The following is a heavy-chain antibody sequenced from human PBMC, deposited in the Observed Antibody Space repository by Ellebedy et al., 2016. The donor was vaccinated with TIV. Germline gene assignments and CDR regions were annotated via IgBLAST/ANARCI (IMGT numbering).Heavy chain of an antibody. CDR1: GYIVTSHA. Sequence: AASVKVSCKASGYIVTSHAIHWVRQAPGQSFEWMGWIYPANGDTKYSQQFQGRVTFTSDTSASTAYMELSSLRSEDTAVYYCARDKPGGDNWFDPWGQGTLVTVSS. J-gene: IGHJ5*02. D-gene: IGHD3-16*01. CDR3: ARDKPGGDNWFDP. V-gene: IGHV1-3*01. CDR2: IYPANGDT.